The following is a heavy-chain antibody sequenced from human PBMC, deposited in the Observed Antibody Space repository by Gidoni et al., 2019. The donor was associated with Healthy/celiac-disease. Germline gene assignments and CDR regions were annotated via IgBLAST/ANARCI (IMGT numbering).Heavy chain of an antibody. Sequence: QVQLQESGPGLVKPSETLSLTCTVSGGSISSYYWSWIRQPPGKGLEWIGYIYYSGSTNYNPSLKSRVTISVDTSKNQFSLKLSSVTAADTAVYYCARGVGQQLVQFDPWGQGTLVTVSS. V-gene: IGHV4-59*01. CDR1: GGSISSYY. D-gene: IGHD6-13*01. J-gene: IGHJ5*02. CDR2: IYYSGST. CDR3: ARGVGQQLVQFDP.